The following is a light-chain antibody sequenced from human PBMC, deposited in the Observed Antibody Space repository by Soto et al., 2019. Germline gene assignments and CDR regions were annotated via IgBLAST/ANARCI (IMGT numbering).Light chain of an antibody. CDR3: QSYKTARPT. V-gene: IGKV1-27*01. CDR2: AAS. J-gene: IGKJ5*01. Sequence: DIQMTQSPSSLSASMGDRVAITCRASQAISNSLAWYQQKPGKPPQXLIYAASTLQSGVPSRFSGSGSGTDFTITISGLQPEDLETYYCQSYKTARPTFGQGTRLEIK. CDR1: QAISNS.